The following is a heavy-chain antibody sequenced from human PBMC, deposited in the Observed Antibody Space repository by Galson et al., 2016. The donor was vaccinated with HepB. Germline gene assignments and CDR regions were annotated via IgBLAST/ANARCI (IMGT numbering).Heavy chain of an antibody. V-gene: IGHV3-23*01. CDR3: AKDLTVTLHWLDP. Sequence: SLRLSCAASGFTFSSYAMSWVRQAPGKGLEWVSLISGSGTNTYYADSVKGRFTISRDNSRNTLYLQMNSLRAEDTAVYYCAKDLTVTLHWLDPWGQGTLATVSS. J-gene: IGHJ5*02. CDR2: ISGSGTNT. CDR1: GFTFSSYA. D-gene: IGHD2-15*01.